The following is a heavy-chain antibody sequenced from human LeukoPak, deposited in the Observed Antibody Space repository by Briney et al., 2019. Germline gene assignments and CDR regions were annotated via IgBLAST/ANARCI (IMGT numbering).Heavy chain of an antibody. Sequence: SETRSLTCIVSGGSISSYYWSWIRQPPGKGLEWIGYIYYSGSPNYNPPHNRRVTTSAGTSTNHSSLKLRSVPAADTAAYYCATAPAAATYWFDPWGQGTLVTVSS. D-gene: IGHD2-2*01. J-gene: IGHJ5*02. V-gene: IGHV4-59*01. CDR3: ATAPAAATYWFDP. CDR2: IYYSGSP. CDR1: GGSISSYY.